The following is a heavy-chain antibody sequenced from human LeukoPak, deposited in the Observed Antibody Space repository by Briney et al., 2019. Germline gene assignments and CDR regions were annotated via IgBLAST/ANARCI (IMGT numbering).Heavy chain of an antibody. CDR2: IYPRDGST. CDR1: GYTFTSNY. CDR3: ARGPRRNSYYGMDV. J-gene: IGHJ6*02. V-gene: IGHV1-46*01. Sequence: ASVKVSCKASGYTFTSNYIHWVRQAPGQGLEWMGVIYPRDGSTSYAQKFQGRVTITADESTSTAYMELSSLRSEDTAVYYCARGPRRNSYYGMDVWGQGTTVTVSS.